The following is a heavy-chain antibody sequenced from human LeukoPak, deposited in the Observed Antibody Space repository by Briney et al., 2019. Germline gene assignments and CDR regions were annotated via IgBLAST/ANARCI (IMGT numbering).Heavy chain of an antibody. CDR1: GGSISSYY. CDR3: AREGYYDSSGYYPVPDY. J-gene: IGHJ4*02. Sequence: SETLSLTCTVSGGSISSYYWSWIRQPAGKGLEWIGRIYTSGSTNYNPSLKSRVTMSVDTSKNQFSLKLGSVTAADTAVYYCAREGYYDSSGYYPVPDYWGQGTLVTVSS. V-gene: IGHV4-4*07. D-gene: IGHD3-22*01. CDR2: IYTSGST.